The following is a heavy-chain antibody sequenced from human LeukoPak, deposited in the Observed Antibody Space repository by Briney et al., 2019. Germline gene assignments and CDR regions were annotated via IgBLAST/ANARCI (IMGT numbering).Heavy chain of an antibody. D-gene: IGHD6-19*01. J-gene: IGHJ6*02. CDR3: ARREYSSGWEDYYYYGMDV. V-gene: IGHV3-21*01. Sequence: PLGSPRLSCAASGFTLTGDSMKSVRQAPRKGLEWVSSISSSSSYIYYADSVEGRFTISRDNAKNSMYLQMNSLRAEDTAVYYCARREYSSGWEDYYYYGMDVWGQGTTVTVSS. CDR1: GFTLTGDS. CDR2: ISSSSSYI.